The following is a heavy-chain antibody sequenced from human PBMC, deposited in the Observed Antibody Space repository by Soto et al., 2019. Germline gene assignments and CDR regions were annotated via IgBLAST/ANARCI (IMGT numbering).Heavy chain of an antibody. D-gene: IGHD3-10*01. CDR3: AREGYSYGAWTYSPPRYYGMDV. V-gene: IGHV1-18*01. CDR2: ISDYNGNT. CDR1: GYTFSSYG. J-gene: IGHJ6*02. Sequence: QVQLVQSGAEVKRAGASVKVSCKASGYTFSSYGLSWVRQAPGQGLEWMGWISDYNGNTHYAKKFQGRVIMTTDTSTRTAYMELRSLRFDDTAVYFCAREGYSYGAWTYSPPRYYGMDVWGQGTTVTVSS.